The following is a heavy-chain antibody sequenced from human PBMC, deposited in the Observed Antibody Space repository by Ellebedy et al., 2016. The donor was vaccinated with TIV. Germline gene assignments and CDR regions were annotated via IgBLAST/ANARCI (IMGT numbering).Heavy chain of an antibody. J-gene: IGHJ4*02. Sequence: MPSETLSLTCSVSGGSVSSTRYYWAWIRQPPGKGLEYIGSVYYSGSPYYHPSFTSRVTLSADTSKNQFSLNLRTVTAADTAVYYCARTDPWQPIDDWGQGILVSVSS. CDR3: ARTDPWQPIDD. D-gene: IGHD2-21*02. CDR2: VYYSGSP. V-gene: IGHV4-39*01. CDR1: GGSVSSTRYY.